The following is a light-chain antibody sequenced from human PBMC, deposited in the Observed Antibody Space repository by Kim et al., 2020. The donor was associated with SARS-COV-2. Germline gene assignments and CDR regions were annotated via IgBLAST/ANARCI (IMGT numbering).Light chain of an antibody. CDR3: NSRDSSTNHVL. CDR2: GKN. Sequence: SSELTQDPAVSVALGQTVRITCQGDSLRSYYASWYQQKPGQAPVLVIYGKNSRPSGIPDRFSGSSSGNTASLTITGAQAEDEADYYCNSRDSSTNHVLFGGGTKLTVL. J-gene: IGLJ2*01. V-gene: IGLV3-19*01. CDR1: SLRSYY.